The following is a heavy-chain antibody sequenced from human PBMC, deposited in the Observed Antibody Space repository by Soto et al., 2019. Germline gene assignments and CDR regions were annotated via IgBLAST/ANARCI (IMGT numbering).Heavy chain of an antibody. V-gene: IGHV3-7*01. Sequence: EVQLVESGGGLVQPGGSLRLSCTVSGFKFSHYWMSWVRQAPGKGLEWVANIKQDGRERDYVDSVKGRLTISRDNAKNSLYLHMKSLRAEDTAVYYCARDGAEDRSRFYSGADVWGQGTTVIVSS. CDR1: GFKFSHYW. CDR3: ARDGAEDRSRFYSGADV. J-gene: IGHJ6*02. CDR2: IKQDGRER. D-gene: IGHD3-16*02.